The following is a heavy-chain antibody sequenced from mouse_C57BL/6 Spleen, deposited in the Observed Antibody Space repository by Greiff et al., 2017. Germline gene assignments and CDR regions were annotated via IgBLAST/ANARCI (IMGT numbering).Heavy chain of an antibody. CDR2: IRLKSDNYAT. V-gene: IGHV6-3*01. J-gene: IGHJ1*03. CDR3: TAGTAVYFDV. D-gene: IGHD2-14*01. Sequence: EVHLVESGGGLVQPGGSMKLSCVASGFTFSNYWMNWVRQSPEKGLEWVAQIRLKSDNYATHYAESVKGRFTISRDDSKSSVYLQMNNLRAEDTGIYYCTAGTAVYFDVWGTGTTVTVSS. CDR1: GFTFSNYW.